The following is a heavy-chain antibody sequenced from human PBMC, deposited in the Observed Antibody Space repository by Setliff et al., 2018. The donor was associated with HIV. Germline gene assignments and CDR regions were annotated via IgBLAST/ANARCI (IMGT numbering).Heavy chain of an antibody. Sequence: PSETLSLTCAVYGGSFNNYFWTWIRQPPGEGLEWVGEINHTGGTNYNPSLKSRVTMSVDTSKKQFSLKLTSVTAADTAVYYCARDGSGSYHAPYYFDFWGQGTLVTVSS. CDR3: ARDGSGSYHAPYYFDF. CDR1: GGSFNNYF. D-gene: IGHD1-26*01. J-gene: IGHJ4*02. V-gene: IGHV4-34*01. CDR2: INHTGGT.